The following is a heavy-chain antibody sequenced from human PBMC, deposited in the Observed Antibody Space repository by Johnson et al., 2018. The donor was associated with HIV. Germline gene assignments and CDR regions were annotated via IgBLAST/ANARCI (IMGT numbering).Heavy chain of an antibody. Sequence: QVQLVESGGGVVQPGGSLRLSCAASGFTFSSYGMHWVRQAPGKGLEWVAVISYDGSNKYYADSVKGRFTISRDNSKNTLYLQMNSLRAEDTAVYYCAKDMGAYQLLYAFDIWGQGTMVTVSS. D-gene: IGHD2-2*02. CDR1: GFTFSSYG. CDR3: AKDMGAYQLLYAFDI. V-gene: IGHV3-33*05. CDR2: ISYDGSNK. J-gene: IGHJ3*02.